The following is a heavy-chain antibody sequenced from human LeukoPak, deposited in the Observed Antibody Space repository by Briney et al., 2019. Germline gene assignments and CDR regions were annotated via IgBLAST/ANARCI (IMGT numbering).Heavy chain of an antibody. D-gene: IGHD3-3*01. J-gene: IGHJ3*02. CDR3: ARGLRFLETDAFDI. CDR2: ISAYNGNT. Sequence: ASVKVSCKASGYTFTSYGISWVRQAPGQGLEWMGWISAYNGNTNYVQKLQGRVTMTTDTSTSTAYMELRSLRSDDTAVYYCARGLRFLETDAFDIWGQGTMVTVSS. CDR1: GYTFTSYG. V-gene: IGHV1-18*01.